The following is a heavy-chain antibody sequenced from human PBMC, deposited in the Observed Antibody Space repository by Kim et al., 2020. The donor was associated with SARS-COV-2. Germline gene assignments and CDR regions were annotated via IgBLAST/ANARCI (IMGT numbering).Heavy chain of an antibody. J-gene: IGHJ4*02. CDR2: TYSGDST. V-gene: IGHV3-53*01. CDR3: TRGRPGPLGGYFDF. CDR1: GFSVSANY. Sequence: GGSLRLSCAASGFSVSANYMSWVRQAPGKGLEWVSFTYSGDSTNYADSAKGRFTISGDSSKNTVDLQMNSLRAEDTAVYYCTRGRPGPLGGYFDFWGQGT.